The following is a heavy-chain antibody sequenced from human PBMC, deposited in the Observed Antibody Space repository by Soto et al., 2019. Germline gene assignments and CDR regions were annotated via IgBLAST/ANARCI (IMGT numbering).Heavy chain of an antibody. CDR3: LSLGSGEPEESITIFDGLFDY. Sequence: PGGSLRLSCAASGFTFSSYAMHWVRQAPGKGLEWVAVISYDGSNKYYADSVKGRFTISRDNSKNTLYLQMNSLRAEDTAVYYCLSLGSGEPEESITIFDGLFDYWGQGTLVTVSS. CDR1: GFTFSSYA. J-gene: IGHJ4*02. D-gene: IGHD3-3*01. CDR2: ISYDGSNK. V-gene: IGHV3-30-3*01.